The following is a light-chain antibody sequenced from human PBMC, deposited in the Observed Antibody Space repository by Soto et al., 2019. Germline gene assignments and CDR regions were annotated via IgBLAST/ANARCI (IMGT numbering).Light chain of an antibody. J-gene: IGKJ2*01. Sequence: EIGMTQSPATLSVSPGERATLSCRASQSVSSNLAWFQQKPGQAPRLLIYGASTRATGIPARFSGSGSGTEFTLTISSLQSEDFAVYYCQQYNNWYTFGQGTKLES. CDR3: QQYNNWYT. V-gene: IGKV3-15*01. CDR1: QSVSSN. CDR2: GAS.